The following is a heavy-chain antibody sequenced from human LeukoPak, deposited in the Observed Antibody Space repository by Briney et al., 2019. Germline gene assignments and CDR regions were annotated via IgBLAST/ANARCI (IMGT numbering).Heavy chain of an antibody. D-gene: IGHD1-26*01. J-gene: IGHJ4*02. CDR1: GYTLTELS. CDR3: ATLVGATRAFDY. CDR2: FDPEDGET. V-gene: IGHV1-24*01. Sequence: GASVKVSCKVSGYTLTELSMHWVRQAPGKGLEWMGGFDPEDGETIYAQKFQGRVTMTEDTSTDTAYMELSSLRSEDTAVYYCATLVGATRAFDYRGQGTLVTVSS.